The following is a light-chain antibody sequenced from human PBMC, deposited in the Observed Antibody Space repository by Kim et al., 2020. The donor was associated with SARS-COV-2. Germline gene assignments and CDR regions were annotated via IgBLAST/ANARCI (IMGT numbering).Light chain of an antibody. J-gene: IGLJ3*02. CDR1: NIGSKS. CDR3: QVWDSSSDHPV. CDR2: YDS. V-gene: IGLV3-21*04. Sequence: APGETAMITCGGNNIGSKSVHWYQQKPGEAPVLVIYYDSDRPSGIPERFSGSNSGNTATLTISRVEAGDEADYYCQVWDSSSDHPVFGGGTKLTVL.